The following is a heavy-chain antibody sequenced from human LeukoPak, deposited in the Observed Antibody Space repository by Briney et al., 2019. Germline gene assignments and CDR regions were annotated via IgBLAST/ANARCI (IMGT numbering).Heavy chain of an antibody. CDR1: AGSICNSY. Sequence: PSETLSLTCAVFAGSICNSYCSWARQPPGKGLEFIGYISTGGDINYNPSLRSRATMSINTSNNQLSLTLTSVTTADTAVYFCVRGPGRGYDLEPWGQGSLVTVSS. CDR3: VRGPGRGYDLEP. CDR2: ISTGGDI. J-gene: IGHJ5*02. V-gene: IGHV4-4*08. D-gene: IGHD3-22*01.